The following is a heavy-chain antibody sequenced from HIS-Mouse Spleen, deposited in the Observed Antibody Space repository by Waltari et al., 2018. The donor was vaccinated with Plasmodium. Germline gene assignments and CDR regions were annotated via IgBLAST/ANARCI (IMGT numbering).Heavy chain of an antibody. D-gene: IGHD2-15*01. CDR1: GFTFTSSA. V-gene: IGHV1-58*01. Sequence: QMQLVQSGPEVKKPGTSVKVSCKASGFTFTSSAVQWVRQARGQRLEWIGWVVVGKGKTNSEQKVQERVTMTGDMSTSTAYMELSSLRSEDTAVYYCAAVYCSGGSCYSYYGMDVWGQGTTVTVSS. J-gene: IGHJ6*02. CDR3: AAVYCSGGSCYSYYGMDV. CDR2: VVVGKGKT.